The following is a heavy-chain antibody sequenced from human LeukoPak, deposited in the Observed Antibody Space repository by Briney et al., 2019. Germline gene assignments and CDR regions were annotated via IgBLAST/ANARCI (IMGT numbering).Heavy chain of an antibody. CDR2: ISSSSSYI. J-gene: IGHJ6*03. V-gene: IGHV3-21*01. CDR3: ARDRRSSSWDYYMDV. Sequence: GGSLRLSCAASGFSFSDYWMTWVRQAPGKGLEWVSSISSSSSYIYYADSVKGRFTISRDNAKNSLYLQMNSLRAEDTAVYYCARDRRSSSWDYYMDVWGKGTTVTVSS. CDR1: GFSFSDYW. D-gene: IGHD6-13*01.